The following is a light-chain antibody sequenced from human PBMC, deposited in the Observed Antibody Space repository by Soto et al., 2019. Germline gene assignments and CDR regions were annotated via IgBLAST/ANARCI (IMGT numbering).Light chain of an antibody. Sequence: SYELTQPPSVSVAPGKTARITCGENNIGSKSVHWYQQKPGQAPVLVIYYDSDRPSGIPERFSGSNSGNTATLTISRVEAGDEADYYCQVWDSDSDQGVFGGGTKLTVL. CDR2: YDS. CDR3: QVWDSDSDQGV. V-gene: IGLV3-21*04. J-gene: IGLJ2*01. CDR1: NIGSKS.